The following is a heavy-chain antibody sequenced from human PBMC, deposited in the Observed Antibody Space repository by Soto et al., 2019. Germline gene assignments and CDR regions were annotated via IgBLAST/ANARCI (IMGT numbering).Heavy chain of an antibody. CDR3: ARDSSGSFMRFDY. Sequence: SETLSLTCTVSGDSISSGYYYWSWIRQHPGKGLEWIGYISYSGTTYYNPSLKNRLSMSVDTSKNQFSLNLSSVTAADTAIYSCARDSSGSFMRFDYWGQGTLVTVSS. D-gene: IGHD3-22*01. CDR1: GDSISSGYYY. CDR2: ISYSGTT. V-gene: IGHV4-31*03. J-gene: IGHJ4*02.